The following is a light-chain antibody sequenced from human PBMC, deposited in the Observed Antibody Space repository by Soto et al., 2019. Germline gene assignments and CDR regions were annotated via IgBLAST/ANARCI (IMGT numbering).Light chain of an antibody. CDR3: ASFTRSVTVV. Sequence: QSALTQPASVSGSPGQSITISCAGTSSDVGGYNYVSWYQQHPGKVPRLIISDVNKRPSGVSDRFSSSKSGNTASLTISALKAEDEADYYCASFTRSVTVVFGGGTQLTVL. J-gene: IGLJ2*01. CDR1: SSDVGGYNY. CDR2: DVN. V-gene: IGLV2-14*03.